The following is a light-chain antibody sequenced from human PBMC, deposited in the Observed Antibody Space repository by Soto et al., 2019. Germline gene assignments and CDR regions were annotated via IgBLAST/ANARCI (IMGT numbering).Light chain of an antibody. CDR1: QSVSSN. CDR3: QHYNKRST. V-gene: IGKV3D-15*01. J-gene: IGKJ5*01. CDR2: DAS. Sequence: EIVMTQSPATLSVSPRERATLSCRTSQSVSSNLAWYQQKPGQAPRLLIYDASTRATGIPARFSGSGSGTEFTLTIRSLQSEDFAVYYCQHYNKRSTFGQGTRLEI.